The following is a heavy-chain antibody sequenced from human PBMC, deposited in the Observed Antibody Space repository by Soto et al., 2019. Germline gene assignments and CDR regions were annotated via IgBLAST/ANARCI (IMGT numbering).Heavy chain of an antibody. D-gene: IGHD3-22*01. V-gene: IGHV1-69*01. CDR2: IIPRFGTR. CDR1: GGPFSMFT. CDR3: ARGRGLYNSGRSQLDY. J-gene: IGHJ4*02. Sequence: QVQLVQSGAEVKKPGSSVRVSCKASGGPFSMFTFNWVRQAPGQGLEWMGGIIPRFGTRNYAPTLQGRVTITAVGSTNTAYLELSSLRSEDTAVYYCARGRGLYNSGRSQLDYWGQGALVTVSS.